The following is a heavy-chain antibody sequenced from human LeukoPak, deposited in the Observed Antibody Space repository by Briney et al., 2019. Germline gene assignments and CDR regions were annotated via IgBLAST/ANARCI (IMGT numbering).Heavy chain of an antibody. CDR3: ARGEYSNGYPYRLDS. CDR2: INPKSGDA. CDR1: GSTFSDYH. D-gene: IGHD3-16*01. V-gene: IGHV1-2*02. Sequence: GASVKVSCKASGSTFSDYHINWVRQASGQGPEWMGWINPKSGDASYNQAFQGRVTMTRDTSISTAYMELNSLRSDDTAMYYCARGEYSNGYPYRLDSWGQGTLVTVSS. J-gene: IGHJ4*02.